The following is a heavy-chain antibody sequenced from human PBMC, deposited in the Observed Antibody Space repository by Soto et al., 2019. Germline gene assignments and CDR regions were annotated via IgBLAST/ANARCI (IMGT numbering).Heavy chain of an antibody. CDR1: GYTFTSYD. J-gene: IGHJ6*02. Sequence: ASVKVSCKASGYTFTSYDINWVRQATGQGLEWMGWMNPNSGNTGYAQKFQGRVTMTRNTPISTAYMELSSLRSEDTAVYYCARGPQVLRYFDWLLPYYYYGMDVWGQGTTVTVSS. CDR3: ARGPQVLRYFDWLLPYYYYGMDV. D-gene: IGHD3-9*01. V-gene: IGHV1-8*01. CDR2: MNPNSGNT.